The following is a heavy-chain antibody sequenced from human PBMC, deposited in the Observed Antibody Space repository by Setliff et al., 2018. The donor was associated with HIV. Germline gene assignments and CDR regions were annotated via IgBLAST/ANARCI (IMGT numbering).Heavy chain of an antibody. CDR1: GFTLGSYW. CDR3: ARETRSRYIGSSWNYFDY. V-gene: IGHV3-48*04. J-gene: IGHJ4*02. CDR2: ISSSGSLR. Sequence: PGGSLRLSCAASGFTLGSYWMNWVRQAPGKGLEWVSYISSSGSLRYYADSVKGRFTISRDNAKNSLYLQMNSLRAEDTAVYYCARETRSRYIGSSWNYFDYWGQGTLVTVSS. D-gene: IGHD6-13*01.